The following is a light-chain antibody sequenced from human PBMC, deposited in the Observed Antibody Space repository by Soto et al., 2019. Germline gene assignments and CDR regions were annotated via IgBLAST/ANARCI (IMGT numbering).Light chain of an antibody. Sequence: EIVMTQSPATLSVSPGGRATLACRASQSISDTLAWYQQKPDQAPRLLIHGASTRAPGFPARFSGSGSGTDFLLTISSLQSEDFAVYYCQQYNNWPWTFGQGTKVEIK. CDR3: QQYNNWPWT. CDR1: QSISDT. J-gene: IGKJ1*01. CDR2: GAS. V-gene: IGKV3-15*01.